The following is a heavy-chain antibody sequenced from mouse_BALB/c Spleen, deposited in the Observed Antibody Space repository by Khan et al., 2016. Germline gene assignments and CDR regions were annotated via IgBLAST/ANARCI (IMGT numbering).Heavy chain of an antibody. CDR3: SRATATAY. CDR1: GFNIKDTY. CDR2: IDPANGNT. V-gene: IGHV14-3*02. Sequence: VQLQQSGAELVKPGASVKLSCTASGFNIKDTYMHWVKQRPEQGLEWIGRIDPANGNTKYDPKFQGKATITADTSSNTAYLQLSSLTSEDTAVYYCSRATATAYWGQGTLVTVSA. D-gene: IGHD1-2*01. J-gene: IGHJ3*01.